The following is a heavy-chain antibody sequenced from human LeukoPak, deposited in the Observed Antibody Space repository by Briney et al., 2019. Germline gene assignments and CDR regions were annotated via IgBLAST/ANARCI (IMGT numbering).Heavy chain of an antibody. CDR2: LYYTGST. D-gene: IGHD6-6*01. Sequence: SETLSLTCTVSGGSVSDYYWSWIRQSPGKGLEWIGYLYYTGSTSYNPSLKSRVTISADTSKNQFSLKLNSVTAADTAVYYCARDEYSSSPLREYYFDYWGQGTLVTVSS. V-gene: IGHV4-59*02. CDR3: ARDEYSSSPLREYYFDY. J-gene: IGHJ4*02. CDR1: GGSVSDYY.